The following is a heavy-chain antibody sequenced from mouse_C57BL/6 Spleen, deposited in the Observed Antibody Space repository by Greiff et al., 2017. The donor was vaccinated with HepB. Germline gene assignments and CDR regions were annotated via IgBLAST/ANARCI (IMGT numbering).Heavy chain of an antibody. Sequence: QVQLQQPGAELVRPGSSVKLSCKASGYTFTSYWMHWVKQRPIQGLEWIGNIDPSDSETHYNQKFKDKATLTVDKSASTAYMQLSILTSEYSAVYYCASDGYYSWFAYWGQGTLVTVSA. D-gene: IGHD2-3*01. CDR2: IDPSDSET. J-gene: IGHJ3*01. CDR3: ASDGYYSWFAY. CDR1: GYTFTSYW. V-gene: IGHV1-52*01.